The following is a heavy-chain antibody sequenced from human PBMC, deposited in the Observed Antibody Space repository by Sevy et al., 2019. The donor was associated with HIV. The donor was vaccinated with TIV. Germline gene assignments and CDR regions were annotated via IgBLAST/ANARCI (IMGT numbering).Heavy chain of an antibody. D-gene: IGHD3-3*01. J-gene: IGHJ4*02. CDR2: ISGSGGST. CDR1: GFTFSSYA. Sequence: GGSLRLSCAASGFTFSSYAMHWVRQAPGKGLEWVAVISGSGGSTYYADSVKGRFTISRDNSKNTLYLQMNSLRAEDTAVYYCAKDKDFWSHQPFDYWGQGTLVTVSS. CDR3: AKDKDFWSHQPFDY. V-gene: IGHV3-23*01.